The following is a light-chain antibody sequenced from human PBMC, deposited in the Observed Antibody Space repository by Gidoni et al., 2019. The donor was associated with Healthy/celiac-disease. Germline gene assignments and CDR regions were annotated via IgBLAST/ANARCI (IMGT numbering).Light chain of an antibody. CDR1: QCIRNG. V-gene: IGKV1-17*01. J-gene: IGKJ3*01. CDR3: LQHNSYPYT. Sequence: IQMTQFPSSLSASVGDRVTITCRASQCIRNGLGWYQQKPGKAPKRLIYSASSLQSGVPSRFSGSGSGTEFTLTISSLQPEDFATYYCLQHNSYPYTFGPXTKVDIK. CDR2: SAS.